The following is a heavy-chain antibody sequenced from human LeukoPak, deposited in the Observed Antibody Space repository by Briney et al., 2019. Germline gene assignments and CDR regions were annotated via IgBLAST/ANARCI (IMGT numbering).Heavy chain of an antibody. V-gene: IGHV4-30-2*01. CDR2: IYHSGST. J-gene: IGHJ6*02. CDR1: GGSISSGGYS. Sequence: SETLSLTCAVSGGSISSGGYSWSWIRQPPGKGLEWIGYIYHSGSTYYNPSLKSRVTISVDRSKNQFSLKLSSVTAADTAVYYCARSSTYRGGMDVWGQGTTVTVSS. CDR3: ARSSTYRGGMDV. D-gene: IGHD2/OR15-2a*01.